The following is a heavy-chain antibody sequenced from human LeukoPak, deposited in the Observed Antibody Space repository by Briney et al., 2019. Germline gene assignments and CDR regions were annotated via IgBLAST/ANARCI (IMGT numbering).Heavy chain of an antibody. Sequence: PSETLSLTCTVSGGSISSSSYYWGWIRQPPGKGLEWIGTISDSGNTYYNPSLRSRVTISEDTSKNQFSLKLTSVTAADRAVYYCARQGDGGRASDRWGQGTLVTVSS. CDR2: ISDSGNT. J-gene: IGHJ5*02. CDR1: GGSISSSSYY. D-gene: IGHD4-23*01. CDR3: ARQGDGGRASDR. V-gene: IGHV4-39*01.